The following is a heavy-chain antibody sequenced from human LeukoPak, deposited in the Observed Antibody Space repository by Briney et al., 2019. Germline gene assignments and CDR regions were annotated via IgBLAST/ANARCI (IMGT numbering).Heavy chain of an antibody. CDR2: IYYSGST. J-gene: IGHJ4*02. D-gene: IGHD3-22*01. CDR1: GGSFSGYY. CDR3: ARGKTYYDSSGPWSY. Sequence: SETLSLTCAVYGGSFSGYYWSWIRQPPGKGLEWIGYIYYSGSTNYNPSLKSRVTISVDTSKNQFSLKLSSVTAADTAVYYCARGKTYYDSSGPWSYWGQGTLVTVSS. V-gene: IGHV4-59*01.